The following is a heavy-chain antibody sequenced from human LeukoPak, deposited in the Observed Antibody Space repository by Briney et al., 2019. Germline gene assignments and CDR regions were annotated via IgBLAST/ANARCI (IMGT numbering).Heavy chain of an antibody. D-gene: IGHD3-10*02. Sequence: GSLRLSCAASGFTVSDNYMSWVRQAPGKGLEWVSVIYSGGSTYYADSVKGRFTISRDNSKNTLYLQMNSLRAEDTAVYYCAELGITMIGGVWGKGTTVTISS. V-gene: IGHV3-53*01. CDR2: IYSGGST. CDR1: GFTVSDNY. CDR3: AELGITMIGGV. J-gene: IGHJ6*04.